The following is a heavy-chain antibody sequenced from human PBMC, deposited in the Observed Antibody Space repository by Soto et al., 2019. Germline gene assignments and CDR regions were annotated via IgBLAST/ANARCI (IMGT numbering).Heavy chain of an antibody. CDR3: ARSGEAYYYDSSGYYSGY. CDR2: IIPILGIA. V-gene: IGHV1-69*02. Sequence: SVKVSCKASGGTFSSYTINWVRQAPGQGLEWLGRIIPILGIANYAQKFQGRVAITADKSTSTAYMELSSLRSEDTAVYYCARSGEAYYYDSSGYYSGYWGQGTQVTVSS. J-gene: IGHJ4*02. D-gene: IGHD3-22*01. CDR1: GGTFSSYT.